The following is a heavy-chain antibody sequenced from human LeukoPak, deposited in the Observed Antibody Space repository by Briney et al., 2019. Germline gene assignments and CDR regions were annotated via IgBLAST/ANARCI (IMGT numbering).Heavy chain of an antibody. CDR2: ISYDGSNE. Sequence: PGGSLRLSCAASGFTFSTYGMHWVRQAPGKGLEGVAVISYDGSNEYYADSVKGRFTISRDNSKNTLYLQMSSLRAEDTAIYYCAKTLQAYSAYDFIDYWGQGTPVTVSS. V-gene: IGHV3-30*18. J-gene: IGHJ4*02. CDR3: AKTLQAYSAYDFIDY. D-gene: IGHD5-12*01. CDR1: GFTFSTYG.